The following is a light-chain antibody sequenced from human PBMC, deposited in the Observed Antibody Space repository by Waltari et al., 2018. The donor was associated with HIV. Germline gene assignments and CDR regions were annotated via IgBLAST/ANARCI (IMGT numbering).Light chain of an antibody. CDR3: SSYTRRNAVL. CDR1: ISDVGGYNY. V-gene: IGLV2-14*01. Sequence: QSALTQPASVSGSPGQSITISCTGSISDVGGYNYVSWYQHQPGKVPKLMIYEVSKRPSGVSKRFSGSKSGNKASLTISGLQTEDEADYYCSSYTRRNAVLFGGGTTLTVL. J-gene: IGLJ2*01. CDR2: EVS.